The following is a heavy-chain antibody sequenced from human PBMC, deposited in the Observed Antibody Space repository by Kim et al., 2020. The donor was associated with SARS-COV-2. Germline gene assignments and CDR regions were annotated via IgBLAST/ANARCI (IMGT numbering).Heavy chain of an antibody. V-gene: IGHV1-18*04. CDR1: GYMFTAYG. Sequence: ASVKVSCKACGYMFTAYGFSWVRQAPGQGLEWLGWISARDGNTKYGQKVQGRVIMTTDTSTNTAYLELWSLRYDETAMYYCARGAYGDVSFDYWGQGTLV. D-gene: IGHD4-17*01. J-gene: IGHJ4*02. CDR2: ISARDGNT. CDR3: ARGAYGDVSFDY.